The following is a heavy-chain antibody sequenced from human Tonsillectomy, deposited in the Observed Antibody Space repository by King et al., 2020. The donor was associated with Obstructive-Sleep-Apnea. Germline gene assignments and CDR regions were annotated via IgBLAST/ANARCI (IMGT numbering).Heavy chain of an antibody. J-gene: IGHJ6*02. V-gene: IGHV4-59*12. D-gene: IGHD4-23*01. CDR3: ARDYGGNFPYYYYGMDV. CDR2: IYYSGST. Sequence: VQLQESGPGLVKPSETLSLTCTVSGGSISSYYWSWIRQPPGKGLEWIGYIYYSGSTNYNPSLKSRVTISVDTSKNQFSLKLSSVTAADTAVYYCARDYGGNFPYYYYGMDVWGQGTTVTVSS. CDR1: GGSISSYY.